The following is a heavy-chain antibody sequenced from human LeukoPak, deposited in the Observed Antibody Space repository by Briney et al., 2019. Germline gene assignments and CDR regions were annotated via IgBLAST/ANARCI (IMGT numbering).Heavy chain of an antibody. CDR1: DFTFSIYG. J-gene: IGHJ6*03. D-gene: IGHD3-10*01. CDR2: IRYDSTDK. Sequence: GGSLRLSCAASDFTFSIYGMHWVRQAPGKGLEWVAFIRYDSTDKFYADSVKGRFTISRDNAKNSLFLQMNSLRVEDTALYYCAKDYGSGSRDSYYYMDVWGKGTTVIISS. V-gene: IGHV3-30*02. CDR3: AKDYGSGSRDSYYYMDV.